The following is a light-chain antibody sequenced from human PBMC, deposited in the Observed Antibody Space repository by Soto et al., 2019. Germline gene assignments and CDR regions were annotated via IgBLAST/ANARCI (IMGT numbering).Light chain of an antibody. CDR3: QQRGNWPLT. Sequence: ETVLTQSPATLSLSPGERATLSCRASQTIGTYLIWYQQKPGQSPRLLIYDASSRATGTPARFSGSGSGTDFTLTSSSLEPEDFAVYYCQQRGNWPLTFGGGTKVE. J-gene: IGKJ4*01. CDR1: QTIGTY. V-gene: IGKV3-11*01. CDR2: DAS.